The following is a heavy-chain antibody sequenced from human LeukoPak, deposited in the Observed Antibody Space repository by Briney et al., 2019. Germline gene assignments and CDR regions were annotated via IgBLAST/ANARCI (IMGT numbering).Heavy chain of an antibody. D-gene: IGHD4-17*01. CDR3: AKWTTVTTSAFDY. CDR1: GFTFSSCE. Sequence: GGSLRLSCAASGFTFSSCEMNWVRQTPGKGLEWVSYIDSSGTTIYYADSVKGRFTISRDNSKNTLYLQMNSLRAEDTAVYYCAKWTTVTTSAFDYWGQGTLVTVSS. V-gene: IGHV3-48*03. J-gene: IGHJ4*02. CDR2: IDSSGTTI.